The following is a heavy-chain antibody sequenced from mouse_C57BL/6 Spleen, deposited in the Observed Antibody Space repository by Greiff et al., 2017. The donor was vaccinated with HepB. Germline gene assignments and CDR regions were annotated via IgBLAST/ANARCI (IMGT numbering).Heavy chain of an antibody. Sequence: VQLQESGPELVKPGASVKLSCKASGYTFTSYDINWVKQRPGQGLEWIGWIYPRDGSTKYNEKFKGKATLTVDTSSSTAYMELHSLTSEDSAVYFCAREGNYYGSRGVFDYWGQGTTLTVSS. CDR1: GYTFTSYD. CDR2: IYPRDGST. J-gene: IGHJ2*01. CDR3: AREGNYYGSRGVFDY. V-gene: IGHV1-85*01. D-gene: IGHD1-1*01.